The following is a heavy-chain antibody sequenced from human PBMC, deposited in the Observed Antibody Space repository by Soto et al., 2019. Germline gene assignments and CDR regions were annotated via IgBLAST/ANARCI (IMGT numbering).Heavy chain of an antibody. V-gene: IGHV3-33*01. D-gene: IGHD6-13*01. CDR3: AGGLLERLSSSWYFGGPPFDP. CDR1: GFTFSSYG. J-gene: IGHJ5*02. CDR2: IWYDGSNK. Sequence: GGSLRLSCAASGFTFSSYGMHWVRQAPGKGLEWVAVIWYDGSNKYYADSVKGRFTISRDNSKNTLYLQMNSLRAEDTAVYYCAGGLLERLSSSWYFGGPPFDPWGQGTLVTAPQ.